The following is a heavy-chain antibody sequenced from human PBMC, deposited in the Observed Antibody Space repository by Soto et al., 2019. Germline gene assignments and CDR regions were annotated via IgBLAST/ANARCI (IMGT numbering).Heavy chain of an antibody. Sequence: SETLALPCTVSTDTIIRYCWGLIRQPPGKGLEWIGYIYYSGSTNYNPSLKSRVTISVDTSKNQFSLKLSSVTAADTAVYYCASRPSGYDPYFDYWGQGTLVT. CDR2: IYYSGST. CDR1: TDTIIRYC. V-gene: IGHV4-59*01. J-gene: IGHJ4*02. CDR3: ASRPSGYDPYFDY. D-gene: IGHD5-12*01.